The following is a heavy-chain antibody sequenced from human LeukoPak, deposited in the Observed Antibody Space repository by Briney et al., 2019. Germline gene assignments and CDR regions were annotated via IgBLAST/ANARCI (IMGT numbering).Heavy chain of an antibody. D-gene: IGHD2/OR15-2a*01. CDR3: VRGFTLFDP. J-gene: IGHJ5*02. Sequence: SETLSLTCTVSGYSISSGYYWGWIRQPPGKGLEWIASIYHSGSTYYNPSLKSRVTISVDTSKNQFSLNLSSVTAADTALYYCVRGFTLFDPWGQGTLVTVSS. CDR2: IYHSGST. V-gene: IGHV4-38-2*02. CDR1: GYSISSGYY.